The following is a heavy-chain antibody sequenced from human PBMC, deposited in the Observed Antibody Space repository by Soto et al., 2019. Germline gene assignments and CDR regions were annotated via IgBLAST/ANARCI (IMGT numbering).Heavy chain of an antibody. Sequence: QVQLQESGPGLVKPSQTLTLTCSVSGASTLSHYHSTWIRQPPGKGLEWMGYIFNSGTTFYNPSPTSRLSISMDTSGNYFSLELRSVTAADTAVYYCALALGPTTGLDYWGQGTLGTVSS. D-gene: IGHD1-26*01. V-gene: IGHV4-31*02. CDR3: ALALGPTTGLDY. J-gene: IGHJ4*02. CDR1: GASTLSHYH. CDR2: IFNSGTT.